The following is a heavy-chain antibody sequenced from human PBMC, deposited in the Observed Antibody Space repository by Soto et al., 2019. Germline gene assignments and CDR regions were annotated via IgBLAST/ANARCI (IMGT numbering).Heavy chain of an antibody. D-gene: IGHD2-15*01. CDR1: GYTFTSYG. V-gene: IGHV1-18*01. CDR3: VREGEAAATVYFLH. CDR2: ISAYNGDT. J-gene: IGHJ1*01. Sequence: ASVKVSCKTSGYTFTSYGISWVRQAPGQGLEWMGWISAYNGDTIYARNLQDRVTMTTDTSTSTAYMEVRSLTFDDTAVYYCVREGEAAATVYFLHWGQGTLVTVSS.